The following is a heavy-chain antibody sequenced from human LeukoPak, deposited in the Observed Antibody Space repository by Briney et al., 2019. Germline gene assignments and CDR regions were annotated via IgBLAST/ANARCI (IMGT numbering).Heavy chain of an antibody. V-gene: IGHV4-59*12. D-gene: IGHD3-10*01. CDR1: GGSISSYY. CDR2: IYYSGST. CDR3: ARRAPYGSGRYHYYYYMDV. J-gene: IGHJ6*03. Sequence: SETLSLTCTVSGGSISSYYWSWIRQPPGKGLEWIGYIYYSGSTNYNPSLKSRVTISVDTSKNQFSLKLSSVTAADTAVYYCARRAPYGSGRYHYYYYMDVWGKGTTVTVSS.